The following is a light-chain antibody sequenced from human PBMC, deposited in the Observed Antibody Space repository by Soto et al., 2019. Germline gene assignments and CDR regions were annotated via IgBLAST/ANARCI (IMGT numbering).Light chain of an antibody. Sequence: DIQMTQSPSSLSASVGDRVTITCRASQGISNSLAWYQQNAGKSPKLLIYAASNLQSGVPSRFCGSGSGTDFSLTSSSMQPEDVATYYCQTYNSARVTFGGGTKVEIK. CDR3: QTYNSARVT. CDR2: AAS. CDR1: QGISNS. J-gene: IGKJ4*01. V-gene: IGKV1-27*01.